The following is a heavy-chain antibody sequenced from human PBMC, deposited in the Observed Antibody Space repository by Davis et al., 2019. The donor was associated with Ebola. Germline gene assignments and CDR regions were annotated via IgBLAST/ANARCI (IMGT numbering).Heavy chain of an antibody. CDR1: GGSMSSYY. J-gene: IGHJ4*02. V-gene: IGHV4-59*01. CDR2: IYYGGTT. Sequence: SETLSLTCTVSGGSMSSYYWSWIRQPPGKGLEWIGNIYYGGTTNYSPSLESRVTISGDTSKNQFSLNVNSVTAADTAMYYCARTPQYTSYGSYFDYWGQGALVTVSS. D-gene: IGHD1-26*01. CDR3: ARTPQYTSYGSYFDY.